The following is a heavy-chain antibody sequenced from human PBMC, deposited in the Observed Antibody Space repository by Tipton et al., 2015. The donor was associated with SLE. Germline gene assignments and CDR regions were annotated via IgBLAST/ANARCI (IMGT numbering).Heavy chain of an antibody. CDR2: ITSSSRTI. J-gene: IGHJ5*02. CDR3: AREGILTGGFDP. CDR1: GFTFSSYE. V-gene: IGHV3-48*03. D-gene: IGHD3-9*01. Sequence: SLRLSCAASGFTFSSYEMSWVRQAPGKGLEWVSYITSSSRTIYYADSVKGRFTISRDNAKNSLYLQMNSLRAEDTAVYYCAREGILTGGFDPWGQGTLVTVSS.